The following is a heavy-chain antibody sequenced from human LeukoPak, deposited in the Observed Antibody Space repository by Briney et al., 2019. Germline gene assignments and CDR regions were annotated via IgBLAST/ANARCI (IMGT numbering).Heavy chain of an antibody. V-gene: IGHV3-23*01. J-gene: IGHJ4*02. CDR3: AKFGSEGKFDY. Sequence: GGSLRLSCTASGFTFSSYWMHWVRQAPGKGLEWVSTISGSGGSTYYADSVKGRFTISRDNSKNTLYLQMNSLRAEDTAVYYCAKFGSEGKFDYWGQGTLVTVSS. D-gene: IGHD1-26*01. CDR1: GFTFSSYW. CDR2: ISGSGGST.